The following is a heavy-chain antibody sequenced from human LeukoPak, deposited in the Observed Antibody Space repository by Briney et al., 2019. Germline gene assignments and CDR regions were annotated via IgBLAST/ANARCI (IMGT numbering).Heavy chain of an antibody. D-gene: IGHD4-17*01. CDR3: ARVGLDYGDYYFDY. CDR1: GGSISSYY. V-gene: IGHV4-59*01. Sequence: RASETLSLTCTVSGGSISSYYWSWIRQPPGKGLEWIGYIYYSGSTNYNPSLKSRVTISVDTPKNQFSLKLSSVTAADTAVYYCARVGLDYGDYYFDYWGQGTLVTVSS. J-gene: IGHJ4*02. CDR2: IYYSGST.